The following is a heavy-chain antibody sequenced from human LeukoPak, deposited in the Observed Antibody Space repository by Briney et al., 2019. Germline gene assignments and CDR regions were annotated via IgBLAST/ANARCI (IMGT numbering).Heavy chain of an antibody. D-gene: IGHD5-12*01. J-gene: IGHJ3*02. CDR2: MDYSGST. Sequence: SETLSLNCTVSGGSISSSIYNWEWICPPPSKVLEWIGNMDYSGSTYYSPSLKSRVTISLDTSKNQFSLKLSSVTAADTAVYYCARDPKVATIWYYAFDIWGQGTMVTVSS. CDR1: GGSISSSIYN. CDR3: ARDPKVATIWYYAFDI. V-gene: IGHV4-39*07.